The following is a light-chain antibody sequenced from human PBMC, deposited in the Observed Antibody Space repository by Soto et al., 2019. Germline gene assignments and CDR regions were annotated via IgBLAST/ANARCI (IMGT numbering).Light chain of an antibody. V-gene: IGKV3-20*01. J-gene: IGKJ1*01. Sequence: EVVLTQSPGTLPLSPGERATLSCRASEGVSSGYLAWYQQKPGQAPRLLIYGASRRATGIPDRFSGSGSGTDFTLTISRLDPEDFAVYHCQQYGRTPLTSGQGTKV. CDR2: GAS. CDR1: EGVSSGY. CDR3: QQYGRTPLT.